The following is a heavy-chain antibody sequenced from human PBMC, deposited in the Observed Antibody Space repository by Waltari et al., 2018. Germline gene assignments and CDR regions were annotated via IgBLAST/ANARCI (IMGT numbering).Heavy chain of an antibody. J-gene: IGHJ4*02. CDR2: INHSGST. V-gene: IGHV4-34*01. Sequence: QVQLQQWGAGLLKPSETLSLTCAVYGGSFSGYYWSWIRQPPGKGLEWIGEINHSGSTTATPSLKSRVTISVGTSKNQFSLELSSVTAADTAVYYCARGRSSGSDRGPETGGVDYFDYWGQGTLVTVSS. CDR1: GGSFSGYY. D-gene: IGHD3-10*01. CDR3: ARGRSSGSDRGPETGGVDYFDY.